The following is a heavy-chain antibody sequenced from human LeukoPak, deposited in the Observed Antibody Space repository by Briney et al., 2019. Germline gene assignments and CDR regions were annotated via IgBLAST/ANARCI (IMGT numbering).Heavy chain of an antibody. CDR1: GGTFSSYA. J-gene: IGHJ4*02. D-gene: IGHD6-13*01. CDR3: ARARRRQQLDLDY. V-gene: IGHV1-69*01. Sequence: SVKVSSKASGGTFSSYAISWVRQAPGQGLEWMGGIIPIFGTANYAQKFQGRVTITADESTSTAYMELSSLRSEDTAVYYCARARRRQQLDLDYWGQGTLVTVSS. CDR2: IIPIFGTA.